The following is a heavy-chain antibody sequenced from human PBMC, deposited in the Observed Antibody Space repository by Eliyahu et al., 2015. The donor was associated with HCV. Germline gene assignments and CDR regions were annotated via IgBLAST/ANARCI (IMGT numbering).Heavy chain of an antibody. CDR3: ARDIGYFDSYIPFDL. D-gene: IGHD3-22*01. CDR2: INRDGSAT. Sequence: DGQLEESGGGLVQPGGSLXLXCAASGFXFIPPXMHWVRQAPGEGLEWISRINRDGSATTYADSVKGRFTISRDNAKNTLYLQMHSLRPEDTAMYFCARDIGYFDSYIPFDLWGQGTLVTVSS. J-gene: IGHJ4*02. V-gene: IGHV3-74*03. CDR1: GFXFIPPX.